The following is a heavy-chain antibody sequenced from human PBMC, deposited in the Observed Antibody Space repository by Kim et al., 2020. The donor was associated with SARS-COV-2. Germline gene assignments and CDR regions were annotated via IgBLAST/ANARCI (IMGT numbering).Heavy chain of an antibody. D-gene: IGHD6-6*01. CDR1: GYSITSHW. V-gene: IGHV5-51*01. J-gene: IGHJ6*03. Sequence: GESLKISCKGSGYSITSHWIGWVRQMPGKGLEWMGIIFPGDSHTTYNPSFEGQVTMSADKSTNTAYLQWSSLKASDTAMYYCVRQPQLVKGNRYFFYMDVWGKGTTVTVSS. CDR2: IFPGDSHT. CDR3: VRQPQLVKGNRYFFYMDV.